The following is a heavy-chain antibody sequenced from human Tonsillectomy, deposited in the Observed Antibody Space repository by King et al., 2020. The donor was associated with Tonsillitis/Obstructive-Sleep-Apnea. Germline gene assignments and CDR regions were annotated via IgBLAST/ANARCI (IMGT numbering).Heavy chain of an antibody. V-gene: IGHV3-7*01. CDR2: IKQDGSKK. D-gene: IGHD3-3*01. Sequence: VQLVESGGGLVQPGGSLRLSCAASGFTFSSYWMSWVRQAPGKGLECVANIKQDGSKKYYVESVKGRFTISRDNAKNSLYLQMNSLRAEETAVYYCARDMVFGVVIPSFDYWGQGTLVTVSS. J-gene: IGHJ4*02. CDR1: GFTFSSYW. CDR3: ARDMVFGVVIPSFDY.